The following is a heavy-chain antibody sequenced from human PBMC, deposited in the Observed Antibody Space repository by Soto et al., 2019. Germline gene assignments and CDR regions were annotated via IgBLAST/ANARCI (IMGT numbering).Heavy chain of an antibody. Sequence: SVSNAWMNWVRQAPGKGLEWVGRIKSKTDGGTTDYAAPVKGRFTISRDDSKNTLYLQMNSLKTEDTAVYYCTTDQYYYGSGSYYLLDYWGQGTLVTVSS. D-gene: IGHD3-10*01. J-gene: IGHJ4*02. CDR2: IKSKTDGGTT. V-gene: IGHV3-15*07. CDR1: SVSNAW. CDR3: TTDQYYYGSGSYYLLDY.